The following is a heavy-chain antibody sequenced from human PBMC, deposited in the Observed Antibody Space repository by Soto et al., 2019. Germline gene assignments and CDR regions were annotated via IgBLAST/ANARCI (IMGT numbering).Heavy chain of an antibody. V-gene: IGHV1-46*01. J-gene: IGHJ4*01. Sequence: ASVKVSCKASGYTFTSYYMHWVRQAPGQGLEWMGIINPSGGSTSYTQKFQGRVTMTRDTSTSTVYMELSSLRSEDTAVYYCAREGVEGYYDSSGYYAAKGYWG. CDR2: INPSGGST. CDR3: AREGVEGYYDSSGYYAAKGY. D-gene: IGHD3-22*01. CDR1: GYTFTSYY.